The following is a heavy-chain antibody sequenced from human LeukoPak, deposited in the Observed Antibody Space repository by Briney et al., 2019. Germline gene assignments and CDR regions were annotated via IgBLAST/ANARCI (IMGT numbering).Heavy chain of an antibody. J-gene: IGHJ3*02. Sequence: SETLSLTCTVPGGSISSYYWSWIRQPPGKGLEWIGYIYYSGSTNYNPSLKSRVTISVDTSKNQFSLKLSSVTAADTAVYYCARDGYDSSGYYSTDDAFDIWGQGTMVTVSS. CDR2: IYYSGST. D-gene: IGHD3-22*01. CDR1: GGSISSYY. CDR3: ARDGYDSSGYYSTDDAFDI. V-gene: IGHV4-59*01.